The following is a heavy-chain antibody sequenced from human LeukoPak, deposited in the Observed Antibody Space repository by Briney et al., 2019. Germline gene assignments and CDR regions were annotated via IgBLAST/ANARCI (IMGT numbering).Heavy chain of an antibody. CDR2: IYYSGST. D-gene: IGHD2-15*01. CDR1: GGSVNSGSYY. J-gene: IGHJ5*02. CDR3: ARVHSFNWFDP. V-gene: IGHV4-61*01. Sequence: SETLSLTCTVSGGSVNSGSYYWRWLRQPPGKGLEWIGFIYYSGSTNYNPSLKSRVNISLDTSKNQFSLKVSSVTAADTAVYYCARVHSFNWFDPWGQGTLVIVSS.